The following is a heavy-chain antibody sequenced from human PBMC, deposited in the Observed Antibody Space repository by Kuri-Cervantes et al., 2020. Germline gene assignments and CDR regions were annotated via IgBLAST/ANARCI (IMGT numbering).Heavy chain of an antibody. CDR2: MNPNSGNT. CDR1: GYTFTNYD. CDR3: ARRGKLRADWFDP. D-gene: IGHD3-10*01. J-gene: IGHJ5*02. Sequence: ASVKVSCKASGYTFTNYDINWVRQATGQGLEWMGWMNPNSGNTGYAQKFQGRVTMTRNTSISTAYMELSSLRSEDTAVYYCARRGKLRADWFDPWGQGTLVTVSS. V-gene: IGHV1-8*01.